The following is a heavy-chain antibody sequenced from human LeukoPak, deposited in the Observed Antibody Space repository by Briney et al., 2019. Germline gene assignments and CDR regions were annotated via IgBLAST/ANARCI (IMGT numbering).Heavy chain of an antibody. CDR1: GFTFSGYA. J-gene: IGHJ4*02. CDR2: ISYDGSNK. D-gene: IGHD6-13*01. Sequence: PGGSLRLSCAASGFTFSGYAMYWVRQAPGKGLEWVAHISYDGSNKVYADSVKGRFTISRDNAKNSLYLQMNSLRAEDTAVYYCARDQRYSSSSQVYWGQGTLVTVSS. CDR3: ARDQRYSSSSQVY. V-gene: IGHV3-30*04.